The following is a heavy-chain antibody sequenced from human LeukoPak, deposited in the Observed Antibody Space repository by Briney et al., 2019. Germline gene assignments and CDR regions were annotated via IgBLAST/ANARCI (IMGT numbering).Heavy chain of an antibody. Sequence: GASVKVSCKASGYRFISNYIQWVRQAPGLGPEWMEWMHPGNGNTRYAEKFQGRVTMTRDTSINTAYMGLNSLRSGDTAVYYCAREGSYCVGGDCYSFDFWGQGTLITVSS. CDR1: GYRFISNY. J-gene: IGHJ4*02. CDR2: MHPGNGNT. V-gene: IGHV1-2*02. CDR3: AREGSYCVGGDCYSFDF. D-gene: IGHD2-21*02.